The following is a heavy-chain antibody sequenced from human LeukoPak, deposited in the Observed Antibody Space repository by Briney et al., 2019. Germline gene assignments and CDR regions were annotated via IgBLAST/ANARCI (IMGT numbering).Heavy chain of an antibody. V-gene: IGHV4-59*08. D-gene: IGHD1-14*01. Sequence: PSETLSLTCTVSGGSISSYYWSWIRQPPGKGLEWIGYIYYSGRTNYNPSFKSRVTISVDTSKNQFSLKLSSVTAADTAVYYCARQGGYKSPCDYWGQGTLVTVSS. CDR2: IYYSGRT. CDR3: ARQGGYKSPCDY. CDR1: GGSISSYY. J-gene: IGHJ4*02.